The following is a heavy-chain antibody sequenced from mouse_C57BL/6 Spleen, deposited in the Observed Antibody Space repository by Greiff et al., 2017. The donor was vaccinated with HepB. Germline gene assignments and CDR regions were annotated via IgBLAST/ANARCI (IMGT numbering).Heavy chain of an antibody. V-gene: IGHV1-69*01. CDR2: IDPSDSYT. J-gene: IGHJ1*03. Sequence: VQLQQPGAELVMPGASVKLSCKASGYTFTSYWMHWVKQRPGQGLEWIGEIDPSDSYTNYNQKFKGKSTLTVDKSSRTAYMQLSSLTSEDSAVYYCARIRYGSSHWYFDVWGTGTTVTVSS. CDR3: ARIRYGSSHWYFDV. D-gene: IGHD1-1*01. CDR1: GYTFTSYW.